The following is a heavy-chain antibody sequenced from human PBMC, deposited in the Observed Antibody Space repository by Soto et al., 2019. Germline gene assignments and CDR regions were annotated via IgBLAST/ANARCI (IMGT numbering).Heavy chain of an antibody. J-gene: IGHJ3*02. Sequence: GESLKISCKGSGYSFTSYWIGWVRQMPGKGLEWMGIIYPGDSDTRYSPSFQGQVTISADKSISTAYLQWSSLKASDTAMYYCARHPPSGRYGAGAFDIWGQGTMVTVSS. D-gene: IGHD1-26*01. CDR2: IYPGDSDT. CDR1: GYSFTSYW. V-gene: IGHV5-51*01. CDR3: ARHPPSGRYGAGAFDI.